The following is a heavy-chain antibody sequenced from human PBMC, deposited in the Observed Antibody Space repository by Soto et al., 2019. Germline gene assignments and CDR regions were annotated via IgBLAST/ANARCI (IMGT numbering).Heavy chain of an antibody. D-gene: IGHD3-10*01. CDR1: GASVSDNYW. Sequence: QLQLQESGPGLVKPSGTLSLTCAVSGASVSDNYWWTWVRQPPGKGLEWIGEIFHSGNTNYNSTLKNRATISTDKSNNQFSLNLNSLTAADTAVYYCARGGGYRFEYWGHGALVTVSS. CDR3: ARGGGYRFEY. V-gene: IGHV4-4*02. CDR2: IFHSGNT. J-gene: IGHJ4*01.